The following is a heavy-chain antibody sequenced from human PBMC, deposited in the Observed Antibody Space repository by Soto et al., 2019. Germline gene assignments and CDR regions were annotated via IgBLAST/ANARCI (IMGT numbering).Heavy chain of an antibody. Sequence: QVQLQESGPGLVKPSGTLSLTCAVSGGSISSSNWWSWVRQPPGKGLEWIGEIYHSGSTNYNPSLTRRATICVATPQSPFSLRLTAVPAADTAVYYCARDGMTTVPRGWFDPWGQGTLVTVSS. J-gene: IGHJ5*02. CDR2: IYHSGST. V-gene: IGHV4-4*02. CDR1: GGSISSSNW. D-gene: IGHD4-17*01. CDR3: ARDGMTTVPRGWFDP.